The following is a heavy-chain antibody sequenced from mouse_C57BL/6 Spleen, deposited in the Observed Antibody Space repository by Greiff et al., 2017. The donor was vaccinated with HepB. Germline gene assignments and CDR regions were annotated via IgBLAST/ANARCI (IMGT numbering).Heavy chain of an antibody. J-gene: IGHJ3*01. CDR1: GYTFTSYW. CDR3: GRSLYYGSSPWFAY. D-gene: IGHD1-1*01. V-gene: IGHV1-69*01. Sequence: QVQLKQPGAELVMPGASVKLSCKASGYTFTSYWMHWVKQRPGQGLEWIGEIDPSDSYTNYNQKFKGKSTLTVDKSSSTAYMQLSSLTSEDSAVYYWGRSLYYGSSPWFAYWGQGTLVTVSA. CDR2: IDPSDSYT.